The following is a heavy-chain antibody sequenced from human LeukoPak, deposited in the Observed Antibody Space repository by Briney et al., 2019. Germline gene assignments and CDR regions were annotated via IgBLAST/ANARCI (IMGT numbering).Heavy chain of an antibody. CDR1: GGSISTSAYY. D-gene: IGHD6-13*01. Sequence: PSETLSLTCIVSGGSISTSAYYWGWIRQSPGKGLEWIGSIYYSRSTYYNPSLKSRVAISVDTSKNQFSLKLSSVTAADTAVYYCAMDIIAAAGTIDYWGQGTLVTVSS. CDR2: IYYSRST. J-gene: IGHJ4*02. CDR3: AMDIIAAAGTIDY. V-gene: IGHV4-39*01.